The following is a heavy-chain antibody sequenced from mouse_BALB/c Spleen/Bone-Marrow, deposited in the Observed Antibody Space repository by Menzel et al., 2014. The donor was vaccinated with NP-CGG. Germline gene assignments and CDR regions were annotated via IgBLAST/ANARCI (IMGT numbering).Heavy chain of an antibody. CDR1: GFTFSSYG. CDR3: ARVYGWYFDV. V-gene: IGHV5-6-3*01. D-gene: IGHD1-1*01. Sequence: EVKLMESGGGLVQPGGSLKLSCVASGFTFSSYGMSWVRQTPDKRLELVATINNNGGSTYYPDSGKGQFTISRDNAKNTLCLQMSSLKSEDTAMYYCARVYGWYFDVWGAGTTVTVSS. CDR2: INNNGGST. J-gene: IGHJ1*01.